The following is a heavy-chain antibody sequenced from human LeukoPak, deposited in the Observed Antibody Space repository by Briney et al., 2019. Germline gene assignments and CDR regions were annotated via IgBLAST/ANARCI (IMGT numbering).Heavy chain of an antibody. D-gene: IGHD4-23*01. V-gene: IGHV4-59*01. CDR1: GGSISSYY. CDR3: ARHPEATPSIGYDY. CDR2: IYYSGST. Sequence: PSETLSLTCTVSGGSISSYYWSWIRQPPGKGLEWIGYIYYSGSTNYNPSLKSRVTISVDTSKDQFSLKLSSVTAADTAVYYCARHPEATPSIGYDYWGQGTLVTVSS. J-gene: IGHJ4*02.